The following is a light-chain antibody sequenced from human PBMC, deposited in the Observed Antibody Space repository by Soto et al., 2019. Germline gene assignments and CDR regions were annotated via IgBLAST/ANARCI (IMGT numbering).Light chain of an antibody. Sequence: DLQMTQSASSLSASVGDRVTITCQASQDINDRLNWYQQKTGKAPKILISDASSLETGVPSRFSGDGSGTDFTLTINNLQPVDFSTYHCQQFDSLPYTFCRGTSLEI. CDR3: QQFDSLPYT. CDR1: QDINDR. CDR2: DAS. J-gene: IGKJ2*01. V-gene: IGKV1-33*01.